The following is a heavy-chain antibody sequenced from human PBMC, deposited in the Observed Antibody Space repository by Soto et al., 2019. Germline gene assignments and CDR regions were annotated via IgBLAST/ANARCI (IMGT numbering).Heavy chain of an antibody. Sequence: GGSLRLSCAASGFTFDDYAMHWVRQAPGKGLEWVSGIRWDRGGKYFSGSVKGRFTISRDNSKNTLFLQMNSLRVEDTAVYYCVKGSDVARQELDYWGQGTLVTVSS. J-gene: IGHJ4*02. CDR1: GFTFDDYA. CDR3: VKGSDVARQELDY. D-gene: IGHD3-3*01. V-gene: IGHV3-9*01. CDR2: IRWDRGGK.